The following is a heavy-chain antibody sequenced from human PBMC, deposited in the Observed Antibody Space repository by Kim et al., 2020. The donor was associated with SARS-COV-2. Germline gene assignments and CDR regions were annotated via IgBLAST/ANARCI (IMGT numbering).Heavy chain of an antibody. Sequence: SETLSLTCTVSGGSISSGDYYWSWIRQPPGKGLEWIGYIYYSGSTYYNPSLKSRVTISVDTSKNQFSLKLSSVTAADTAVYYCARVFYRQLYTQLAGGRGYYDYRGQGTLVRLL. CDR2: IYYSGST. CDR1: GGSISSGDYY. V-gene: IGHV4-30-4*01. D-gene: IGHD2-8*01. CDR3: ARVFYRQLYTQLAGGRGYYDY. J-gene: IGHJ4*02.